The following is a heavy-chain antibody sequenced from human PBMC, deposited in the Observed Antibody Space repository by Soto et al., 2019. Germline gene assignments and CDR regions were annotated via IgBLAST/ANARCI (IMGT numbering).Heavy chain of an antibody. V-gene: IGHV3-23*01. Sequence: PGGSLRLSCAASGFSFSSYAMTWVRQAPGKGLEWVSAISGSGGSTYYADSVKGRLTISRDNSKNTLYLQMNSLRAEDTAVYYCAKGRAVGYCSGGSCYSGVYWGQGPLVTVSS. CDR3: AKGRAVGYCSGGSCYSGVY. CDR2: ISGSGGST. D-gene: IGHD2-15*01. J-gene: IGHJ4*02. CDR1: GFSFSSYA.